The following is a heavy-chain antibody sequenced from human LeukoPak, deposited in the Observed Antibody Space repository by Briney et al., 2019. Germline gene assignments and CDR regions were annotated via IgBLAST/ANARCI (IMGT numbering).Heavy chain of an antibody. V-gene: IGHV3-23*01. CDR1: GFTFSNYV. D-gene: IGHD3-22*01. J-gene: IGHJ4*02. Sequence: PGGSLRLSCAAPGFTFSNYVMSWVRQAPGKGLERVSGISGSGGTTYYADSVKGRFTISRDNSKNTLYLQMNSLRAEDTAVYYCARTIYSSGYCYDYWGRGTLVTVSS. CDR2: ISGSGGTT. CDR3: ARTIYSSGYCYDY.